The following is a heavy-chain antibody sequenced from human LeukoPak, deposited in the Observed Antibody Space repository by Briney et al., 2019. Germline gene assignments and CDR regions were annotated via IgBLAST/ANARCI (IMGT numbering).Heavy chain of an antibody. Sequence: KTGGSLRLSCAASGFTFSSYSMNWVRQAPGKGLEWVSSISSGSSYIYYADSVKGRFTISRDNAKNSLYLQMNSLRAEDTAVYYCARVGGYGSGPYAFDIWGQGTMVTVSS. CDR1: GFTFSSYS. D-gene: IGHD3-10*01. V-gene: IGHV3-21*01. J-gene: IGHJ3*02. CDR2: ISSGSSYI. CDR3: ARVGGYGSGPYAFDI.